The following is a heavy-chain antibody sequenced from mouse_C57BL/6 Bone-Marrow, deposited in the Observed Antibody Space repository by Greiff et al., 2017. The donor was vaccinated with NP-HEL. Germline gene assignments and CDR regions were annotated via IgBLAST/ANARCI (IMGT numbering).Heavy chain of an antibody. Sequence: VKLMESGPELVKPGASVKLSCKASGYTFTSYDINWVKQRPGQGLEWIGWIYPRDGSTKYNEKFKGKATLTVDTSSSTAYMELHSLTSEDSAVYFCASRLYYYAMDYWGQGTSVTVSS. J-gene: IGHJ4*01. D-gene: IGHD3-2*02. CDR3: ASRLYYYAMDY. V-gene: IGHV1-85*01. CDR1: GYTFTSYD. CDR2: IYPRDGST.